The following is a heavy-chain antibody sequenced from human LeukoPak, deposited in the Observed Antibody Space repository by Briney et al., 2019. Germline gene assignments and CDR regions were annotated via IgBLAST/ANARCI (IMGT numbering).Heavy chain of an antibody. Sequence: PGGSLRLSCAISGFTFSDYWMNWVRQAPGKGLEWVASINQNGGEKSYVGSVKGRFTISRDNPRNSLYLQMNSLRAEDTAVYYCARDLDIVVVPAAIQGDFDYWGQGTLVTVSS. V-gene: IGHV3-7*01. CDR2: INQNGGEK. J-gene: IGHJ4*02. CDR1: GFTFSDYW. D-gene: IGHD2-2*01. CDR3: ARDLDIVVVPAAIQGDFDY.